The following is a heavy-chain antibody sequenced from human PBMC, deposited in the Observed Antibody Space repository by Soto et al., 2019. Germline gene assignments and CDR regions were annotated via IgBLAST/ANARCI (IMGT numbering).Heavy chain of an antibody. CDR2: INHSGST. V-gene: IGHV4-34*01. Sequence: SETLSLTCAVYGGSFSGYYWSWIRQPPGKGLEWIGEINHSGSTSYNPSLKSRVTISVDTSKNQFSLKLSSVTAADTAVYYCARGISITGTFLYYYGMDVWGQGTTVTVSS. J-gene: IGHJ6*02. D-gene: IGHD1-20*01. CDR3: ARGISITGTFLYYYGMDV. CDR1: GGSFSGYY.